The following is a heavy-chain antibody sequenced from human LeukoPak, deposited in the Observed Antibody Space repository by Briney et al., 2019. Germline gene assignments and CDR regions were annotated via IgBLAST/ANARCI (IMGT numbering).Heavy chain of an antibody. D-gene: IGHD3-3*01. J-gene: IGHJ5*02. Sequence: SETLSLTCSVADGSISSRSVYWGWIRQSPGKGLEWIGSIYYSGTSYYNPSLKSRVTISVDTSKNQFSLKLSSVTAADTAVYYCARSYDFWSGYHRRQTKNWFDPWGQGTLVTVSS. CDR2: IYYSGTS. CDR1: DGSISSRSVY. V-gene: IGHV4-39*07. CDR3: ARSYDFWSGYHRRQTKNWFDP.